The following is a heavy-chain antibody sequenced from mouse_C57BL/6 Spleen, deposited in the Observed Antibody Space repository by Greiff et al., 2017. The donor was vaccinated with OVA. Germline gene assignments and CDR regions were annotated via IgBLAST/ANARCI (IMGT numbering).Heavy chain of an antibody. D-gene: IGHD1-1*01. J-gene: IGHJ4*01. Sequence: VQLQQSGAELVKPGASVKISCKASGYTFTDYYINWVKQRPGQGLEWIGKIGPGSGSTYYNEKFKGKATLTADKSSSTAYMQLSSLTSEDSAVYFCARWPITTVVADYAMDYWGQGTSVTVSS. V-gene: IGHV1-77*01. CDR3: ARWPITTVVADYAMDY. CDR1: GYTFTDYY. CDR2: IGPGSGST.